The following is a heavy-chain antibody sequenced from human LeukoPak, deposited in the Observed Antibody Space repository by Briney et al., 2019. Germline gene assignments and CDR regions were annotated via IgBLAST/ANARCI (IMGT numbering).Heavy chain of an antibody. J-gene: IGHJ5*02. V-gene: IGHV4-4*07. CDR3: ARGSDSSGYLSGDWFDP. CDR1: AGSISTFY. Sequence: SETLSLTCTVSAGSISTFYWTWIRQPAGKGLEWIGRINYSGSTNYNPSLRGRVSMSVDRPKNQFSLTLNSVTAADTAVYYCARGSDSSGYLSGDWFDPWGQGTLVTVSS. CDR2: INYSGST. D-gene: IGHD3-22*01.